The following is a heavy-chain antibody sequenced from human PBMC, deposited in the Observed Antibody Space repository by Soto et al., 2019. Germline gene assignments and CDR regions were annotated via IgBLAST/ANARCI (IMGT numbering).Heavy chain of an antibody. CDR1: GFTFATFA. CDR2: ISGNGGTT. D-gene: IGHD4-17*01. CDR3: AKDAEDDYGERRRTYFFDF. J-gene: IGHJ4*02. Sequence: GGSLRLSCAGSGFTFATFAMSWVRQAPGKGLEWVSGISGNGGTTYYADSVKGRFTVSRGNSKDTFYLHLNALRAEDTALYYCAKDAEDDYGERRRTYFFDFWGQGTRVTVSS. V-gene: IGHV3-23*01.